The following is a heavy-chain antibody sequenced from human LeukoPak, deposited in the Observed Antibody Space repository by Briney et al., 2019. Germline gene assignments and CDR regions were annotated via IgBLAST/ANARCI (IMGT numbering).Heavy chain of an antibody. D-gene: IGHD3-10*01. CDR2: INPNSGGT. CDR1: GYSFSDYY. V-gene: IGHV1-2*02. J-gene: IGHJ6*03. CDR3: ARDRLLWFGEPFNYYYYYYMDV. Sequence: ASVKVSCKASGYSFSDYYIHWVRQAPGQGLEWMGWINPNSGGTNYAQKFQGRVTMTRDTSISTAYMELSRLRSDDTAVYYCARDRLLWFGEPFNYYYYYYMDVWGKGTTVTISS.